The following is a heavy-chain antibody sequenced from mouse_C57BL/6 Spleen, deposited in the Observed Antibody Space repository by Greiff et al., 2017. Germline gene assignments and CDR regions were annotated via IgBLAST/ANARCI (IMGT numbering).Heavy chain of an antibody. Sequence: LVESGAELARPGASVKLSCKASGYTFTSYGISWVKQRTGQGLEWIGEIYPRSGNTYYNEKFKGKATLTADKSSSTAYMELRSLTSEDSAVYFCARGGSSGYVDVWGTGTTVTVSS. V-gene: IGHV1-81*01. J-gene: IGHJ1*03. CDR3: ARGGSSGYVDV. CDR2: IYPRSGNT. D-gene: IGHD6-1*01. CDR1: GYTFTSYG.